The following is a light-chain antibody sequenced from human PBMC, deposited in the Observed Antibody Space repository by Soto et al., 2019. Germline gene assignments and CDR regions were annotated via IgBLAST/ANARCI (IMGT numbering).Light chain of an antibody. Sequence: DIHMTQSPSTLSGTLGDRATITCRASQTISSWLAWYQQKPGKAPKLLIYKASTLKSGVPSRFSGSGSGTEFTLTISSLQPDDFATYYCQHYNSYSEAFGQGTKVDIK. V-gene: IGKV1-5*03. CDR3: QHYNSYSEA. J-gene: IGKJ1*01. CDR2: KAS. CDR1: QTISSW.